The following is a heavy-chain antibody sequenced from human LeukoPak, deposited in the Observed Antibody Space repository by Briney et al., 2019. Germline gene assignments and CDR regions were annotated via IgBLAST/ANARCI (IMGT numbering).Heavy chain of an antibody. J-gene: IGHJ4*02. D-gene: IGHD3-16*01. CDR1: GSTFSSYA. CDR2: ISWNSGSI. CDR3: AKDFGSGSYYDYVWGPGDY. V-gene: IGHV3-9*01. Sequence: GGSLRLSCAASGSTFSSYAMSWVRQAPGKGLEWVSGISWNSGSIGYADSVEGRFTISRDNAKNSLYLQMNSLRAEDTALYYCAKDFGSGSYYDYVWGPGDYWGQGTLVTVSS.